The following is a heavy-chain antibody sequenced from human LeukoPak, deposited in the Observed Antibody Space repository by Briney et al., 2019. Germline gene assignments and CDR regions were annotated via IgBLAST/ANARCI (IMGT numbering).Heavy chain of an antibody. CDR3: AREEAAAGAHRLNRYKPHNWFDP. D-gene: IGHD6-13*01. V-gene: IGHV4-39*07. J-gene: IGHJ5*02. Sequence: SETLSLTCTVSGGSISSSSYYWGWIRQPPGKGLEWIGSIYYSGSTYYNPSLKSRVTISVDTSKNQFSLKLSSVTAADTAVYYCAREEAAAGAHRLNRYKPHNWFDPWGQGTLVTVSS. CDR2: IYYSGST. CDR1: GGSISSSSYY.